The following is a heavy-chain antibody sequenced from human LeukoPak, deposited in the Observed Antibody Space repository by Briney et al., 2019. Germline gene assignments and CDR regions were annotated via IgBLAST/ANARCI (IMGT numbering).Heavy chain of an antibody. D-gene: IGHD2-2*01. V-gene: IGHV4-34*01. Sequence: SETLSLTCAVYGGSFSGYYRSWIRQPPGKGLEWIGEINHSGSTNYNPSLKSRVTISVDTSKNQFSLKLSSVTAADTAVYYCARGGYCSSTSCYESWGQGTLVTVSS. CDR2: INHSGST. CDR3: ARGGYCSSTSCYES. J-gene: IGHJ4*02. CDR1: GGSFSGYY.